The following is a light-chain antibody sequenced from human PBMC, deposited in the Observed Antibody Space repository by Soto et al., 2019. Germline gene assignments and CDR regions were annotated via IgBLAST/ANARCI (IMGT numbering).Light chain of an antibody. Sequence: QSALTQPASVAGSPGQSITISCTGTSSDVGSHTLVSWYQQFPGKAPKLIIFEASKRPSGVSNRFSGSKSGSTASLTISGLQAEDEADYYCCSNAAGSTYVFGSGTKVTVL. CDR1: SSDVGSHTL. CDR2: EAS. CDR3: CSNAAGSTYV. V-gene: IGLV2-23*01. J-gene: IGLJ1*01.